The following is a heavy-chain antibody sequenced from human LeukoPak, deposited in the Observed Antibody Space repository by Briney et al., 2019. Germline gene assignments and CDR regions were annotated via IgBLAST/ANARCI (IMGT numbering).Heavy chain of an antibody. Sequence: ASVKVSCKASGYTFTSYAMHWVRQAPGQRLEWMGWINAGNGNTKYSQEFQGRVTITRDTSASTAYMELSSLRSEDMAVYYCAREGDYYDSSGYFDYWGQGTLVTVSS. CDR3: AREGDYYDSSGYFDY. D-gene: IGHD3-22*01. V-gene: IGHV1-3*03. CDR2: INAGNGNT. CDR1: GYTFTSYA. J-gene: IGHJ4*02.